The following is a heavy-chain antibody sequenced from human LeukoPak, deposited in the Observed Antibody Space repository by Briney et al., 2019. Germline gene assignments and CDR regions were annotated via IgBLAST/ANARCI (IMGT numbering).Heavy chain of an antibody. CDR2: INHSGST. CDR1: GGSFSGYY. Sequence: SETLSLTCAVYGGSFSGYYWSRIRQPPGKGLEWIGEINHSGSTNYNPSLKSRVTISVDTSKNQFSLKLSSVTAADTAVYYCARGRYYYDSSGYRLTLFDYWGQGTLVTVSS. D-gene: IGHD3-22*01. V-gene: IGHV4-34*01. CDR3: ARGRYYYDSSGYRLTLFDY. J-gene: IGHJ4*02.